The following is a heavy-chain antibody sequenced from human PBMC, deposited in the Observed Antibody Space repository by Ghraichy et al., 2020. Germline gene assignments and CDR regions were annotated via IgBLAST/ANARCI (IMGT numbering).Heavy chain of an antibody. CDR2: IDSDGSST. V-gene: IGHV3-74*01. J-gene: IGHJ4*02. Sequence: GGSLRLSCAASGFSFSSYWMHWVRQAPGKGLVWVSRIDSDGSSTSYADSVKGRFTISRDNAKNTLYLQMDRLRAEDTALYYCARLGGSNYFDYWAQGTLVTVSS. D-gene: IGHD3-10*01. CDR1: GFSFSSYW. CDR3: ARLGGSNYFDY.